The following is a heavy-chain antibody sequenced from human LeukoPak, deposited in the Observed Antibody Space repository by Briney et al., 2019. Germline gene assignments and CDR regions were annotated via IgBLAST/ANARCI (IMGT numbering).Heavy chain of an antibody. J-gene: IGHJ4*02. CDR2: MYSSGNT. CDR3: AREYSSDRYFDY. CDR1: GGSISSYY. D-gene: IGHD6-19*01. Sequence: SETLSLTCTVSGGSISSYYWSWVRQPAGKGLEWIGRMYSSGNTNYNPSLKSRVTKSVDTSKNQFSLKLSSVTAADTAVYYCAREYSSDRYFDYWGQGTLVTVSS. V-gene: IGHV4-4*07.